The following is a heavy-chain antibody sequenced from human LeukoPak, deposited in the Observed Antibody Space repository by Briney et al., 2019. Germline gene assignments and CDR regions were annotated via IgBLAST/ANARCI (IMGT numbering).Heavy chain of an antibody. CDR1: GFAFTDYA. J-gene: IGHJ4*02. Sequence: GGSLRLSCAASGFAFTDYAMNRVRQTPGKGLQWVSGFSGTYSITHYADSVKGRFTISRDNSKNTLFLQMNSLRVDDTAVYYCAKDQRWESPHYLDSWGQGTLVTVSS. V-gene: IGHV3-23*01. CDR2: FSGTYSIT. CDR3: AKDQRWESPHYLDS. D-gene: IGHD1-26*01.